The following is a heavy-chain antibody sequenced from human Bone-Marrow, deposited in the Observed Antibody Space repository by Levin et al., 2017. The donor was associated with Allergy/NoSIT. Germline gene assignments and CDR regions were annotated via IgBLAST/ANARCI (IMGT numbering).Heavy chain of an antibody. CDR2: ISTAGDT. J-gene: IGHJ6*02. Sequence: GESLKISCAASGFTFSSNDMHWVRQATGKGLEWVSGISTAGDTYYPGSVKGRFTISRENAKNSLYLQMNSLRTGDTAVYYCVRGGYGSSGGMDVWGQGTTVTVSS. V-gene: IGHV3-13*01. CDR1: GFTFSSND. D-gene: IGHD4-17*01. CDR3: VRGGYGSSGGMDV.